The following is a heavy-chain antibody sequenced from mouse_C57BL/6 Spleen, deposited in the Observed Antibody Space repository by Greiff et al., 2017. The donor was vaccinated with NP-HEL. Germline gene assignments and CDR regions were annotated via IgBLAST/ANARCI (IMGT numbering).Heavy chain of an antibody. V-gene: IGHV1-61*01. Sequence: QVQLQQPGAELVRPGSSVKLSCKASGYTFTSYWMDWVKQRPGQGLEWIGNIYPSDSETHYNQKFKDKATLTVDKSSSTAYMQLSSLTSEDSAVYYCAGRLRRAMDYWGQGTSVTVSS. CDR1: GYTFTSYW. CDR3: AGRLRRAMDY. D-gene: IGHD2-2*01. CDR2: IYPSDSET. J-gene: IGHJ4*01.